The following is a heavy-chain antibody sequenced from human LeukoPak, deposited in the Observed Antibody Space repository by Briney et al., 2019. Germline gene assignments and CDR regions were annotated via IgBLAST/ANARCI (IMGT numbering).Heavy chain of an antibody. V-gene: IGHV4-59*08. CDR1: GVSISDYY. Sequence: PSETLSLTCTVSGVSISDYYWRWIRQAPGRGLEWIGDIYYSGTTNYNPSLKSRVTISIDTSKNQFSLNLSSVTAADTAVYYCARHPSAAAKLLSDYWGQGTLVTVSS. CDR3: ARHPSAAAKLLSDY. CDR2: IYYSGTT. D-gene: IGHD6-13*01. J-gene: IGHJ4*02.